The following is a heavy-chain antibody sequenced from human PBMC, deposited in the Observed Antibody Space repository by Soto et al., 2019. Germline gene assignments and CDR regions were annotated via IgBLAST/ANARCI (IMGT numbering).Heavy chain of an antibody. CDR1: GFTFSTFD. CDR3: AKGAGLDY. CDR2: IRGRSGST. J-gene: IGHJ4*02. V-gene: IGHV3-23*01. Sequence: EVQLLESGGGLIQPGGSLILSCAASGFTFSTFDMTWVRQPPGEGLEWVSLIRGRSGSTYYADSVKGRFTISKDNSKNTLYLQMNSHRAEDTAVYFCAKGAGLDYWCQGNMVTVS.